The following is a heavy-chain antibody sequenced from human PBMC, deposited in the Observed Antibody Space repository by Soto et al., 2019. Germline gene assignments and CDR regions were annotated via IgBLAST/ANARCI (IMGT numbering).Heavy chain of an antibody. D-gene: IGHD6-6*01. CDR1: GGSISSGGYY. Sequence: PSETLSLTCTVSGGSISSGGYYWSWIRQHPGKGLEWIGYIYYSGSTYYNPSLKSRVTISVDTSKNQFSLELSSVTAADTAVYYCARSSWDWFDPWGQGTLVTVSS. V-gene: IGHV4-31*03. CDR2: IYYSGST. J-gene: IGHJ5*02. CDR3: ARSSWDWFDP.